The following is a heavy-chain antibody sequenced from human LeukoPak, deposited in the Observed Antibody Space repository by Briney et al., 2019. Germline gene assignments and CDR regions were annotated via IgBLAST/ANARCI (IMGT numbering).Heavy chain of an antibody. V-gene: IGHV3-30*02. J-gene: IGHJ4*02. CDR3: AKERYSSGWWDFDN. CDR2: IRYDGSNK. Sequence: GGSLRLSCAASGFTFSSYGMHWVRQAPGKGLEWVAFIRYDGSNKYYADSVKGRFTISRDNSKNTLYLQMNSLRAEDTAVYYCAKERYSSGWWDFDNWGQGTLVTVSS. D-gene: IGHD6-19*01. CDR1: GFTFSSYG.